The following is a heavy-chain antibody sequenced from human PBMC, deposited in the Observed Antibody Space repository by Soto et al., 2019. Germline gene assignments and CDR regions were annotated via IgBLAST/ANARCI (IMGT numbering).Heavy chain of an antibody. CDR2: INAGNGNT. Sequence: QVKLVQSGAEVKKPRASVRVSCKASGYTFTTFSIHWVRQAPGQRLEWMGWINAGNGNTKYSQKFQGRVTITRDTSASTAYMELSSLRSEDTAIYYCARSLVTTFSDYFDPWGQGTLVTVSS. D-gene: IGHD3-16*01. CDR3: ARSLVTTFSDYFDP. J-gene: IGHJ5*02. CDR1: GYTFTTFS. V-gene: IGHV1-3*01.